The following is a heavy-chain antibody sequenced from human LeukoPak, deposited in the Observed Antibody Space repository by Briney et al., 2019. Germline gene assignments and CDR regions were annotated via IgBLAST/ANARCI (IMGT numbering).Heavy chain of an antibody. CDR3: AKLPTAAYYYYMDV. CDR1: GFTFSSYA. CDR2: ISGSGGST. D-gene: IGHD4-11*01. V-gene: IGHV3-23*01. Sequence: GGSLRLSCAASGFTFSSYAMSWVRQAPGKGLEWVSAISGSGGSTYYADSVKGRFTISRDNSKNTLYLQMNSLRAEDTAVYYCAKLPTAAYYYYMDVWGKGTTVTVSS. J-gene: IGHJ6*03.